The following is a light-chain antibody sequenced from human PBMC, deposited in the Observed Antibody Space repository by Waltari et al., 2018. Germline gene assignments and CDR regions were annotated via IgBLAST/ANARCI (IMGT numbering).Light chain of an antibody. CDR3: CSYAGTPRVV. Sequence: QSALTQPASVSGSPGQSITISCTGTNNDIGSYNLVSWYQQHPGKAPQVIIFEVNERHSGVSNRFSGSKSGNTAALTVSGLHPEDEADYYCCSYAGTPRVVFGGGTKLTVL. J-gene: IGLJ2*01. CDR2: EVN. V-gene: IGLV2-23*02. CDR1: NNDIGSYNL.